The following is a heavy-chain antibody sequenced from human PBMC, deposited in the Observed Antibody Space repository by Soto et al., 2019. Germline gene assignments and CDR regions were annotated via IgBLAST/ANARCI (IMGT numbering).Heavy chain of an antibody. CDR2: IIPIFGTA. D-gene: IGHD3-22*01. CDR3: ARAQYYYDSSGYPAPFDY. Sequence: PVKLYCMAAGRTISSYATILVRQATGQGLEWMGGIIPIFGTANYAQKFQGRVTITADESTSTAYMELSSLRSEDTAVYYCARAQYYYDSSGYPAPFDYWGQGTLVT. J-gene: IGHJ4*02. V-gene: IGHV1-69*01. CDR1: GRTISSYA.